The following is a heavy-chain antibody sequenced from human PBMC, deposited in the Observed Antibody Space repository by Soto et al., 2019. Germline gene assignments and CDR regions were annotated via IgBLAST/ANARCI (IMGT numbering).Heavy chain of an antibody. J-gene: IGHJ5*02. CDR2: IYYSGST. Sequence: SETLSLTCTVADRSLTRSSYYLGWVRQPPGKGLEWIGSIYYSGSTYYNPSLKSRGTISVDTSKNQFSLKLSSVTAADTAVYYCATQEVGGSYVYTFDPWGQGTLVTVSS. V-gene: IGHV4-39*01. CDR1: DRSLTRSSYY. CDR3: ATQEVGGSYVYTFDP. D-gene: IGHD1-26*01.